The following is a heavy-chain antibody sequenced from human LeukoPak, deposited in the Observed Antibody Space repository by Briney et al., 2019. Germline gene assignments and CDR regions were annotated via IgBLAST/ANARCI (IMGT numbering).Heavy chain of an antibody. D-gene: IGHD3-3*01. J-gene: IGHJ3*02. V-gene: IGHV3-48*01. CDR1: GSTFTIFG. Sequence: GGSLSPSCAASGSTFTIFGLNWVRQAPGKGAAWVSYIDARSGITYYADSVQGRFTLSRDNARESVFLQMDSLRVDDTAVYYCARTYDFGRGPPGDAFDNWGPGTWVIVSS. CDR3: ARTYDFGRGPPGDAFDN. CDR2: IDARSGIT.